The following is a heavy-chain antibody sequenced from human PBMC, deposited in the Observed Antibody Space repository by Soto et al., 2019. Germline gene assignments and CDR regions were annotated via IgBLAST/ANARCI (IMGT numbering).Heavy chain of an antibody. CDR2: IYYSGST. V-gene: IGHV4-31*03. CDR3: ATYYDILTGPPKQFEP. J-gene: IGHJ5*02. D-gene: IGHD3-9*01. CDR1: GGSISSGGYY. Sequence: SETLSLTCTVSGGSISSGGYYWSWIRQHPGKGLEWIGYIYYSGSTYYNPSLKSRVTISVDTSKNQFSLKLSSVTAADTAVYYCATYYDILTGPPKQFEPWGQGTLVTVSS.